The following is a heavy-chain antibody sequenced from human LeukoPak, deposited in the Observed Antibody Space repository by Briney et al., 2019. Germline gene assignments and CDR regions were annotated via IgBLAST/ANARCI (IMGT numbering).Heavy chain of an antibody. CDR3: TTFDYAAFLI. D-gene: IGHD4/OR15-4a*01. Sequence: TSGGSLRLSCAVSGFTSSNARMSWVRQAPGKGLEWVGRIKSKTDGGTRDYAAPVKGRFTISRDDSKHTLYLQMNSLKTEDTAVYYCTTFDYAAFLIWGQGTMVTVSS. V-gene: IGHV3-15*01. CDR1: GFTSSNAR. CDR2: IKSKTDGGTR. J-gene: IGHJ3*02.